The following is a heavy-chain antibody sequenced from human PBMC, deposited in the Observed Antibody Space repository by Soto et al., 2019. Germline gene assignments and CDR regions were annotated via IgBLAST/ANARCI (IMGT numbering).Heavy chain of an antibody. V-gene: IGHV1-69*01. D-gene: IGHD2-2*01. Sequence: QVQLVQSGAEVKKPGSSVKVSCKASGGTFSSYAISWVRQAPGQGLEWMGGIIPISGTANYAQTFQGRVTITAPESTSTAYIELSSLRSEDTAVYYCARSQGSSTSLEIYYYYDYGMDVWGQGTTVTVSS. CDR3: ARSQGSSTSLEIYYYYDYGMDV. CDR1: GGTFSSYA. CDR2: IIPISGTA. J-gene: IGHJ6*02.